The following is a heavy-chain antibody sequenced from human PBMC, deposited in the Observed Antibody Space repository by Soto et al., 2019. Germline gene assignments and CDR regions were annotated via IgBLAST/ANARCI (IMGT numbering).Heavy chain of an antibody. D-gene: IGHD3-16*02. J-gene: IGHJ3*02. CDR3: ARAGRTISFFAFDI. Sequence: EVQLVESGGGLVQPGGSLRLSCAASGFTFSSYDMHWVRQATGKGLEWVSAIGTAGDTYYPGSVKGRFTISRENAKNSLYLQMNSLRAGDTAVYYCARAGRTISFFAFDIWGQGTMVTVSS. CDR2: IGTAGDT. CDR1: GFTFSSYD. V-gene: IGHV3-13*01.